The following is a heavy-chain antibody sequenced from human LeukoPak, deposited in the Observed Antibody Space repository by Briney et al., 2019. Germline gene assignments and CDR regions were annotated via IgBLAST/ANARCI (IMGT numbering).Heavy chain of an antibody. V-gene: IGHV4-34*01. J-gene: IGHJ4*02. D-gene: IGHD2-15*01. CDR3: ARVVVVVAAPSFDY. CDR1: GGSFSGYY. Sequence: SETLCLTCAVYGGSFSGYYWSWIRQPPGKGLEWIGEINHSGSTNYNPSLKSRVTISVDTSKNQFSLKLSSVTAADTAVYYCARVVVVVAAPSFDYWGQGTLVTVSS. CDR2: INHSGST.